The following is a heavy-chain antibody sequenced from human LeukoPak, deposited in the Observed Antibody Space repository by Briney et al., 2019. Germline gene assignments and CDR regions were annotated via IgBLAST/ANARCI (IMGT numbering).Heavy chain of an antibody. CDR3: ATHYISSRWYYFDY. V-gene: IGHV4-59*01. J-gene: IGHJ4*02. CDR2: IYHSGST. Sequence: SETLSLTCTVSGGSISSYYWSWIRQPPGKGLEWIGYIYHSGSTNYNPSLKSRVTISVGTSKNQFSLKLSSVTAADTAVYYCATHYISSRWYYFDYWGQGTLVTVSS. D-gene: IGHD6-19*01. CDR1: GGSISSYY.